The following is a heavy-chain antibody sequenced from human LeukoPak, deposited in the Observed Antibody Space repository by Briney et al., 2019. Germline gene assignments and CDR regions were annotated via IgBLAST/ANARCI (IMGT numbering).Heavy chain of an antibody. CDR2: ISGSGGST. CDR1: GFTFSNFA. V-gene: IGHV3-23*01. Sequence: GGSLRLSCAASGFTFSNFAMSWVRQAPGKGLEWASTISGSGGSTYYADSVKGRFTISRDNSKNTLYLQMNSLRAEDTAVYYCAKGAYCSTTSCYNYYYYDMDVWGQGTTVTVSS. CDR3: AKGAYCSTTSCYNYYYYDMDV. D-gene: IGHD2-2*02. J-gene: IGHJ6*02.